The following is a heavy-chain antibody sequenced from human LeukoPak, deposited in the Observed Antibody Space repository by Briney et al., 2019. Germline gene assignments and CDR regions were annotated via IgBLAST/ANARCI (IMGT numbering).Heavy chain of an antibody. CDR3: ARRGRNTYDPDY. D-gene: IGHD3-22*01. Sequence: GASVKVSCKASGYTFTGYYMHWVRQAPGKGLEWVAIIWSDGSNKYYADSVKGRFTISRDNSKNTLYLQMDSLRVEDTAVYSCARRGRNTYDPDYWGQGTLVTVSS. CDR1: GYTFTGYY. J-gene: IGHJ4*02. CDR2: IWSDGSNK. V-gene: IGHV3-33*01.